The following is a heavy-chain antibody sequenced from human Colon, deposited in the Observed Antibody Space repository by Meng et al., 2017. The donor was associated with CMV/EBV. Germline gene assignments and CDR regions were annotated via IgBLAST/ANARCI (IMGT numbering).Heavy chain of an antibody. D-gene: IGHD6-13*01. J-gene: IGHJ6*02. CDR1: GFIFRSYG. CDR3: AKDSQQQLVLTLYYYYGMDV. Sequence: GESLKISCAASGFIFRSYGMHWVRQAPGKGLEWVAFMRYDGTKKQYADSVRGRFTISRDNSKNTLYLQMNSLRAEDTAVYYCAKDSQQQLVLTLYYYYGMDVWGQGPTVTVSS. CDR2: MRYDGTKK. V-gene: IGHV3-30*02.